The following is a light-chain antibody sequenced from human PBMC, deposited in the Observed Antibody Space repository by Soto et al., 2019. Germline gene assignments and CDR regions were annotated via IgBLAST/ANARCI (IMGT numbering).Light chain of an antibody. J-gene: IGKJ1*01. V-gene: IGKV3-20*01. CDR2: GAS. Sequence: EIVLTQSPGTLSLSPGERATLSCRASLSVSSCYLAWYQQTPDQAPSLLIYGASSRATGIPDKFSGSGSGTXXYXSIVRLEPEDFAVYYRQQYGSSPRTFGQGTKVE. CDR1: LSVSSCY. CDR3: QQYGSSPRT.